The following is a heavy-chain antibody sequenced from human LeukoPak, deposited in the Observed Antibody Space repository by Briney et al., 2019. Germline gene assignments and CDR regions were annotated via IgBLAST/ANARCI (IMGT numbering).Heavy chain of an antibody. CDR1: GGFISSYY. D-gene: IGHD3-22*01. CDR3: ARGNYDSSGSHWYFDL. Sequence: SETLSLTCTVSGGFISSYYWSWIRQPPGKGLEWIGYIYYSGSTNYNPSLKSRVTISVDTSKNQFSLKLSSVTAADTAVYYCARGNYDSSGSHWYFDLWGRGTLVTVSS. V-gene: IGHV4-59*01. J-gene: IGHJ2*01. CDR2: IYYSGST.